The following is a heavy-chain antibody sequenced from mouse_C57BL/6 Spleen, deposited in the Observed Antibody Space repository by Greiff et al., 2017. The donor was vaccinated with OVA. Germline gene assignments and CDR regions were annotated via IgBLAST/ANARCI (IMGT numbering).Heavy chain of an antibody. V-gene: IGHV2-5*01. CDR2: IWRGGST. J-gene: IGHJ4*01. CDR1: GFSLTSYG. Sequence: QVQRQESGPGLVQPSQSLSITCTVSGFSLTSYGVHWVRQSPGKGLEWLGVIWRGGSTDYNAAFMSRLSITKDNSNRQVFFKMNSLQADDTAIYYCAKNKGQGYAMDYWGQGTSVTVSS. CDR3: AKNKGQGYAMDY. D-gene: IGHD3-2*02.